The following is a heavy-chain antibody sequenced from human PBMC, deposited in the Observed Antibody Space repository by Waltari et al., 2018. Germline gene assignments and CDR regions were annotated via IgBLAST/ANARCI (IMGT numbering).Heavy chain of an antibody. V-gene: IGHV4-38-2*01. J-gene: IGHJ4*02. Sequence: QVQLQESGPGLVKPSETLSLTCAVSGYSISSGYYWGWIRQPPGKGLEWIGSIYHSVSTYYNPSLKSRVTISLDTSKNQFSLKLSSVTAADTAVYDCARRSSSWCDYWGQGTLVTVSS. CDR1: GYSISSGYY. CDR2: IYHSVST. CDR3: ARRSSSWCDY. D-gene: IGHD6-13*01.